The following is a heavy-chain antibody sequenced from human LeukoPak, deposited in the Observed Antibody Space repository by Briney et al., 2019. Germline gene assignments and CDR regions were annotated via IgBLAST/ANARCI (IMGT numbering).Heavy chain of an antibody. J-gene: IGHJ4*02. Sequence: SETLSLTCTVSGGSISSSSYYWGWLRQPPGKGLEWIVSIYYSGSTYYNPSLKSRVTISVDTSKNQFSLKLSSVTAADTAVYYCARGLTGYSYCYVEHYFDYWGQGTLVTVSS. V-gene: IGHV4-39*07. CDR1: GGSISSSSYY. CDR2: IYYSGST. CDR3: ARGLTGYSYCYVEHYFDY. D-gene: IGHD5-18*01.